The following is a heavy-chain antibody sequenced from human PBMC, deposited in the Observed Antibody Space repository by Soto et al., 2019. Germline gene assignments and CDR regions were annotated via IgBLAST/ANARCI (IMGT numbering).Heavy chain of an antibody. D-gene: IGHD6-19*01. CDR3: ARDSSNWIVSQWLVPAYYYYGMDV. J-gene: IGHJ6*02. Sequence: GGSLRLSCAASGFTFSSYAMHWVRQAPGKGLEWVAVISYDGSNKYYADSVKGRFTISRDNSKNTLYLQMNSLRAEDTAVYYCARDSSNWIVSQWLVPAYYYYGMDVWGQGTTVTVSS. CDR2: ISYDGSNK. V-gene: IGHV3-30-3*01. CDR1: GFTFSSYA.